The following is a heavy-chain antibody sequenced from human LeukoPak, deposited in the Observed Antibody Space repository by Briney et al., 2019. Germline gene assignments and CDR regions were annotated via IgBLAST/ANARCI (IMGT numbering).Heavy chain of an antibody. CDR2: ISAYNGNT. CDR1: GYTFTSYG. Sequence: GASVKVSCKASGYTFTSYGISWVRQAPGQGLEWMGWISAYNGNTNYAQKLQGRVTMTTDTSTSTAYMELRSLRSDDTAVYYCARVTTMIVVVGGSFDPWGQGTLVTVSS. D-gene: IGHD3-22*01. CDR3: ARVTTMIVVVGGSFDP. J-gene: IGHJ5*02. V-gene: IGHV1-18*01.